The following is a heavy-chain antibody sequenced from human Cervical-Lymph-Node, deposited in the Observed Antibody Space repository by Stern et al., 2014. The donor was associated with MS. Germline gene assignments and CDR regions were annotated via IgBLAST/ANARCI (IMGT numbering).Heavy chain of an antibody. Sequence: QLQLQESGPGLVKPSETLSLTCTVSSASVNSGSDYWSWIRQPPGQGLEWIGNIFYSGSTIYNPSLKSRLTISIDTSKSQFSLKLRSVTAADTAVYYCAREVCSGGACGWFDPWGQGILVTVSS. D-gene: IGHD2-15*01. CDR3: AREVCSGGACGWFDP. CDR1: SASVNSGSDY. J-gene: IGHJ5*02. CDR2: IFYSGST. V-gene: IGHV4-61*01.